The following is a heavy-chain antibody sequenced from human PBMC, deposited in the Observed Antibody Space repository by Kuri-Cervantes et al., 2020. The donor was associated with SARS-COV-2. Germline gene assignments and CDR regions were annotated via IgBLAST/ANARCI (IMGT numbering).Heavy chain of an antibody. CDR3: VRGFDP. V-gene: IGHV3-74*01. Sequence: GESLKISCAASGFAFSTYWMHWVRQTPGRGLVWVSRTNGDGSTTKYADSVKGRFTISRDNVQNILYLQMNSLRVEDTGVYYCVRGFDPWGQGTLVTGSS. CDR1: GFAFSTYW. J-gene: IGHJ5*02. CDR2: TNGDGSTT.